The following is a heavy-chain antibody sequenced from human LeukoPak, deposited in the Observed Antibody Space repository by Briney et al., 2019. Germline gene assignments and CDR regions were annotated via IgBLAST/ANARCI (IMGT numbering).Heavy chain of an antibody. CDR3: ARHSGSGYYFYFYTMDV. Sequence: SETLSLTCTVSSASISSSTYYWGWIRQPPGKGLEWIGCIYETGSTYYKSSLKSRVTISVDTSKNQFSLKLSSVTAADTAVYYCARHSGSGYYFYFYTMDVWGQGATVTVSS. J-gene: IGHJ6*01. CDR1: SASISSSTYY. V-gene: IGHV4-39*01. D-gene: IGHD2-15*01. CDR2: IYETGST.